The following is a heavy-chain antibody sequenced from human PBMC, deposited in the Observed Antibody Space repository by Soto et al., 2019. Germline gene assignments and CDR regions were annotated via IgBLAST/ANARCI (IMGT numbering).Heavy chain of an antibody. CDR3: ARTPLFGVVISLYFDY. V-gene: IGHV4-34*01. D-gene: IGHD3-3*01. CDR2: INHSGST. J-gene: IGHJ4*02. CDR1: GGSFSGYY. Sequence: TLYLTCAVYGGSFSGYYWSWIRQPPGKGLEWIGEINHSGSTNYNLSLKSRVTISVDTSKNQFSLKLSSVTAADTAVYYCARTPLFGVVISLYFDYWGQGTLVTVSS.